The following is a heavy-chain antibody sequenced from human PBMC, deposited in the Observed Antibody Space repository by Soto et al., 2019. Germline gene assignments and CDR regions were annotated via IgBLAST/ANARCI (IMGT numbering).Heavy chain of an antibody. Sequence: GASVKVSCKASGYTFTGYYMHWVRQAPGQGLEWMGLINPYNGNTNYAQKLQGRVTMTTDTSTSTAYMELRSLRSDDTAVYYCARVGSEYFDYWGQGTLVTVSS. CDR3: ARVGSEYFDY. V-gene: IGHV1-18*04. CDR1: GYTFTGYY. D-gene: IGHD2-15*01. J-gene: IGHJ4*02. CDR2: INPYNGNT.